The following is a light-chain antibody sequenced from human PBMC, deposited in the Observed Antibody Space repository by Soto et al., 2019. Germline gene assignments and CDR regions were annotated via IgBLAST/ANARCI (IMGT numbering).Light chain of an antibody. Sequence: DIQLTQSPSFLSASVGDRVTISCRASQGISDYLAWYQQKPGKAPKLLIYGASTLQSGVPSRFSGSASGTAFTPTISSLQPEDFATYFCQQFNAYPLTFGGGTKLEIK. V-gene: IGKV1-9*01. CDR2: GAS. CDR1: QGISDY. J-gene: IGKJ4*01. CDR3: QQFNAYPLT.